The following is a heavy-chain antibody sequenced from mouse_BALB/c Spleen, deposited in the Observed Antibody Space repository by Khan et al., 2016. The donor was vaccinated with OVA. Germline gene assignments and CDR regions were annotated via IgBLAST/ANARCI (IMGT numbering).Heavy chain of an antibody. CDR1: GYTFTSYW. CDR3: AWAVGGEDPLDY. Sequence: DLVKPGASVKLSCKASGYTFTSYWINWIKQRPGQGLEWIGRIAPGSGSTYYNAMFKGKATLTVDTSSSTAYIQLSSLSSEDSAVYFCAWAVGGEDPLDYWGQGTTLTVSA. V-gene: IGHV1S41*01. D-gene: IGHD3-3*01. CDR2: IAPGSGST. J-gene: IGHJ2*01.